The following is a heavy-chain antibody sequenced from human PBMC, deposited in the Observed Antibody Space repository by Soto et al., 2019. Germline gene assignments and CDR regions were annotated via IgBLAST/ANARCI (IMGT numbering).Heavy chain of an antibody. CDR1: GYTFTGYY. J-gene: IGHJ5*02. V-gene: IGHV1-2*04. CDR3: ARAIGYCSGGSRYFPKGWFDP. CDR2: INPNSGGT. Sequence: QVRLVQSGAEVKKPGASVKVSCKASGYTFTGYYMHWVRQAPGQGREWMGWINPNSGGTNYAQKFQGWVTMTRDTSISPAYMELSRLRSDDTAVYYCARAIGYCSGGSRYFPKGWFDPWGPGTLVTVSS. D-gene: IGHD2-15*01.